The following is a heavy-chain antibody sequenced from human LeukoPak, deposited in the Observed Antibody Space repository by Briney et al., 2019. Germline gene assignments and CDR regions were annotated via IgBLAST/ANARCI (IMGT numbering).Heavy chain of an antibody. V-gene: IGHV3-7*01. Sequence: GSLRLSCAASGFALSSHWMTWVRQVPGRGPEWVANVNRDGSETYCLDSVKGRFTISKDNAKNSLYLQMNSLRAEDTAVYYCARGVLDLKSTSLFDYWGQGTLVTVSS. D-gene: IGHD2/OR15-2a*01. CDR1: GFALSSHW. CDR2: VNRDGSET. CDR3: ARGVLDLKSTSLFDY. J-gene: IGHJ4*02.